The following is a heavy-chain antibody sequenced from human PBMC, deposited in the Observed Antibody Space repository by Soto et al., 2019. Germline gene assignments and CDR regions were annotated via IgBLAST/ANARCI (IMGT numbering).Heavy chain of an antibody. Sequence: QLVESGGGVVNPGGSLRLSCAASGLIVNNNYMNWVRQSPGKGLEWVSVIHSGNSASYADSVMGRFTISRHNSKNMVYLHMNSLRAEATAVYYCARDTGYCSGGICYRYMDVWGNWTTVTVSS. CDR2: IHSGNSA. J-gene: IGHJ6*03. V-gene: IGHV3-53*04. D-gene: IGHD2-15*01. CDR3: ARDTGYCSGGICYRYMDV. CDR1: GLIVNNNY.